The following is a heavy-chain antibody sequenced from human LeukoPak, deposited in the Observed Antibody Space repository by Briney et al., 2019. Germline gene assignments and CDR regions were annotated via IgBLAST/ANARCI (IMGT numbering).Heavy chain of an antibody. J-gene: IGHJ4*02. CDR1: GFTFNNYW. CDR3: AMTRYSGSQIDY. CDR2: INSDGSSI. Sequence: PGGSLRLSCAASGFTFNNYWMHWVRQAPGKGLVWVSRINSDGSSIAYADSVKGRFTISRDSAKNTLYLQMNSLRVDDTAVYYCAMTRYSGSQIDYWGQGTLVTVSS. V-gene: IGHV3-74*01. D-gene: IGHD1-26*01.